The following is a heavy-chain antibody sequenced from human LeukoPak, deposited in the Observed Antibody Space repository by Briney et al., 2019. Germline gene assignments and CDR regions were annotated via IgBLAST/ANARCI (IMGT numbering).Heavy chain of an antibody. CDR3: ASLLIYYNISNCPPSLDF. CDR2: ISSSSSNI. CDR1: GFTFSSYG. J-gene: IGHJ4*02. D-gene: IGHD2/OR15-2a*01. Sequence: PGGSLRLSCAASGFTFSSYGMIWVRQAPGKGLEWVASISSSSSNIYYADSVKGRFTISRDSAKNTLSLQMNSLRAEDTAVYYCASLLIYYNISNCPPSLDFWGEGTLVTVSS. V-gene: IGHV3-21*01.